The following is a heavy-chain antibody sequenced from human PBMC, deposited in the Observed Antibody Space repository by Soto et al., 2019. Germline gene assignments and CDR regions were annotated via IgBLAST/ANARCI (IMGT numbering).Heavy chain of an antibody. D-gene: IGHD6-19*01. V-gene: IGHV3-21*01. CDR2: ISSSSGYI. J-gene: IGHJ1*01. CDR1: GFTFSSYN. CDR3: TTGYKSGPPPEYFPH. Sequence: GGSLRLSCAASGFTFSSYNMNWVRQAPGKGLEWVSSISSSSGYIYYADSVKGRFTISRDNAKNSLYLQMNSLRAEDTAVYYCTTGYKSGPPPEYFPHWGQGTLVTVSS.